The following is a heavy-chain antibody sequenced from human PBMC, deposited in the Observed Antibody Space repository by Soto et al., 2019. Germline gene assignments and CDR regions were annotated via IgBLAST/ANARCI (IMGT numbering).Heavy chain of an antibody. D-gene: IGHD5-12*01. CDR1: GFTFNNAW. Sequence: EVQLVESGGGLVKPGGSLRLSCAASGFTFNNAWMSWVRQAPGKGLEWVGRIKSKTDGGTTDYAAPVKGRFTISRDDSKDTLYLQMNSLKTVDTGVYYCTTEYSGGYDHWGQGTLVTVSS. J-gene: IGHJ5*02. CDR2: IKSKTDGGTT. CDR3: TTEYSGGYDH. V-gene: IGHV3-15*01.